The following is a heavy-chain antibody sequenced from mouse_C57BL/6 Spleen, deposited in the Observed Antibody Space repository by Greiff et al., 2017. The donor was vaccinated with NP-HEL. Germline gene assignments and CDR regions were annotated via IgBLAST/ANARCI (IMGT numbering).Heavy chain of an antibody. V-gene: IGHV1-82*01. J-gene: IGHJ2*01. CDR3: ARELTGTYYFDY. CDR1: GYAFSSSW. D-gene: IGHD4-1*01. CDR2: IYPGDGDT. Sequence: QVQLKESGPELVKPGASVKISCKASGYAFSSSWMNWVKQRPGKGLEWIGRIYPGDGDTNYNGKFKGKATLTADKSSSTAYMQLSSLTSEDSAVYFCARELTGTYYFDYWGQGTTLTVSS.